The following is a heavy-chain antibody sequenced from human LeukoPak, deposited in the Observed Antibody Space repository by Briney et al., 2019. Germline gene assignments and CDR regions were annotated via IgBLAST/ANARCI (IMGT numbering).Heavy chain of an antibody. CDR3: AKVRDFWSGYSFDY. CDR2: ISGSGGST. J-gene: IGHJ4*02. V-gene: IGHV3-23*01. CDR1: GFTFSSCA. Sequence: GGSLRLSCAASGFTFSSCAMSWVRQAPGKGLEWVSAISGSGGSTYYADSVKGRFTISRDNSKNTLYLQTNSLRAEDTAVYYCAKVRDFWSGYSFDYWGQGTLVTVSS. D-gene: IGHD3-3*01.